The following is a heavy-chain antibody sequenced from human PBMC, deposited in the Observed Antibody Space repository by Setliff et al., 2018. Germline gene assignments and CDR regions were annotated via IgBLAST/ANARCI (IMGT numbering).Heavy chain of an antibody. D-gene: IGHD6-13*01. Sequence: PSETLSLTCTVSGGSISSSSYYWGWIRQPPGKGLEWIGSIYYSGSTYYNPSLKSRVTISVDTSKNQFSLKLSSVTAADTAVYYCAKDYGGAHSTNWYAPYYWGQGTLVTVSS. CDR2: IYYSGST. CDR1: GGSISSSSYY. J-gene: IGHJ4*02. V-gene: IGHV4-39*07. CDR3: AKDYGGAHSTNWYAPYY.